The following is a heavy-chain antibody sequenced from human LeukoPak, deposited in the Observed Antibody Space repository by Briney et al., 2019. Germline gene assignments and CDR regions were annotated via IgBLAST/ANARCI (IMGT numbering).Heavy chain of an antibody. CDR3: ARYVPVRTGTTRASFDY. CDR1: GGSFSDYD. Sequence: SETLSLTGAVYGGSFSDYDWSWIRQPPGKGLEWIGEISHSGTTNCDPSLKSRISMSIDTSRSQFSLNLRSVTAADTAVYYCARYVPVRTGTTRASFDYWGLGTLVTVSS. D-gene: IGHD1-1*01. CDR2: ISHSGTT. J-gene: IGHJ4*02. V-gene: IGHV4-34*10.